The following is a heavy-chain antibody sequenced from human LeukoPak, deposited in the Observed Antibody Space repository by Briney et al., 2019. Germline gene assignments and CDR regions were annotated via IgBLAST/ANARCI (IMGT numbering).Heavy chain of an antibody. CDR1: GGSFSGYY. V-gene: IGHV4-34*01. J-gene: IGHJ4*02. Sequence: SETLSLTCAVYGGSFSGYYWSWIHQPPGKGLEWIGEINHSGSTNYNPSLKSRVTISVDTSKNQFSLKLSSVTAADTAVYYCARGRKREDIVVVPAAISPVFDYWGQGTLVTVSS. CDR2: INHSGST. D-gene: IGHD2-2*02. CDR3: ARGRKREDIVVVPAAISPVFDY.